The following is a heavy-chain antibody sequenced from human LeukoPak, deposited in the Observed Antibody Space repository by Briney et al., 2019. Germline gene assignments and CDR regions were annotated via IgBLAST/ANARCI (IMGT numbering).Heavy chain of an antibody. CDR3: AKEGYYDSSGYYPTRYLDY. J-gene: IGHJ4*02. Sequence: GGSLRLSCAASGFSFGSYAMSWVRQAAGKGLEWVSEICGSVSGSGDCTHYADSVKGRFTISRDNSKKTLYLQMNSLRAEDTAVYYCAKEGYYDSSGYYPTRYLDYWGQGTLVTVSS. V-gene: IGHV3-23*01. CDR2: ICGSVSGSGDCT. D-gene: IGHD3-22*01. CDR1: GFSFGSYA.